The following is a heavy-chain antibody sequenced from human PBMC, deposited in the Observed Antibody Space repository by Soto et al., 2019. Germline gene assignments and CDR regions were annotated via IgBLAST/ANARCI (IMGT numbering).Heavy chain of an antibody. Sequence: QVQLQESGPGLVRPSGTLSLTCAVSGDSIIGTGWWSWVRQSPGKGLDWIGGVYHSGATHYNPSLNRGVTIAVDTSRNQFSLNRGSVTAAVTAVYYCVRTGYYSLDVWGEGTTVTVSS. CDR2: VYHSGAT. D-gene: IGHD3-22*01. V-gene: IGHV4-4*02. CDR3: VRTGYYSLDV. J-gene: IGHJ6*04. CDR1: GDSIIGTGW.